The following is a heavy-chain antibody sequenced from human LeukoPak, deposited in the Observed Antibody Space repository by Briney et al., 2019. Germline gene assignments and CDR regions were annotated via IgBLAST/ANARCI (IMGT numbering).Heavy chain of an antibody. J-gene: IGHJ4*02. D-gene: IGHD3-22*01. CDR3: ARDMYYYDSSGAHKYFEY. CDR2: IYISGTT. V-gene: IGHV4-4*07. CDR1: GGSVISYD. Sequence: PSETLSPTCTVSGGSVISYDWSWIRQPAGKGLEWIGRIYISGTTNYNPSLKSRVTISGDKSTNQLSLKLSSVTAADTAVYYCARDMYYYDSSGAHKYFEYWGQGTLVTVSS.